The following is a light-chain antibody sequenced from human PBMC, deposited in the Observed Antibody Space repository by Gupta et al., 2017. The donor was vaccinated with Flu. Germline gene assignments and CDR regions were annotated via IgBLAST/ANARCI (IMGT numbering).Light chain of an antibody. CDR3: QQRGTWPPYT. Sequence: EIVLTQSPATLSLSPGERATLSCRASQSVSRFLAWYQQKPGQTPRLLMYDASNRATGIPARFSGSGSGTDFTLTISSREPEDFAVYYCQQRGTWPPYTFGQGTKLEIK. V-gene: IGKV3-11*01. CDR1: QSVSRF. CDR2: DAS. J-gene: IGKJ2*01.